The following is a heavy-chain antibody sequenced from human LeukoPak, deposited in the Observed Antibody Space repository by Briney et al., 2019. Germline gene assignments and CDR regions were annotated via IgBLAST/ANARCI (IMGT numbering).Heavy chain of an antibody. J-gene: IGHJ4*02. CDR3: ARDGRGWLTLDS. D-gene: IGHD6-19*01. Sequence: GGSLRLSCAASRFTFSNYWMTWVRQAPGKGLEWLAYIKQDGSDKYYVDSVKGRFTISRDNAKNSLYLQMNGLRAEDTAVYYCARDGRGWLTLDSWGLGTLVTVSS. V-gene: IGHV3-7*04. CDR1: RFTFSNYW. CDR2: IKQDGSDK.